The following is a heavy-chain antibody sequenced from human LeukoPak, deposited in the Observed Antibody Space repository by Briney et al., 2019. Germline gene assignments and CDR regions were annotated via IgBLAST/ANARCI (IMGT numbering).Heavy chain of an antibody. J-gene: IGHJ5*02. CDR2: IIPIFGTA. CDR1: GGTFSSYA. V-gene: IGHV1-69*13. CDR3: TTGDTAMVNGYNWFDP. Sequence: ASVKVSCKASGGTFSSYAISWVRQAPGQGLEWMGGIIPIFGTANYAQKFQGRVTITADESTSTAYMELSSLRSEDTAVYYCTTGDTAMVNGYNWFDPWGQGTLVTVSS. D-gene: IGHD5-18*01.